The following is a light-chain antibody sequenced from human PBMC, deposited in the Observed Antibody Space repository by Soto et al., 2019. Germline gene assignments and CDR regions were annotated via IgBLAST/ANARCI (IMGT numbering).Light chain of an antibody. Sequence: QSALTQPPSASASSGQSVTISCTGTSSDVGGYDYVSWYQHHPGKAPKLMIYEVTKRSSGVPDRFSGSKSGNTASLTVSGLLAEDEADYYCASYAGGNKVFGTGTKLTVL. V-gene: IGLV2-8*01. CDR1: SSDVGGYDY. J-gene: IGLJ1*01. CDR3: ASYAGGNKV. CDR2: EVT.